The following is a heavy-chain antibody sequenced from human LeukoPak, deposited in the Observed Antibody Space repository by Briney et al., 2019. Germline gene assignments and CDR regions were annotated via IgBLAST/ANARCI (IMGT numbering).Heavy chain of an antibody. CDR2: ISYDGSNK. CDR3: VRGGESTWS. D-gene: IGHD2-15*01. Sequence: GGSLRLSCAASGFTFSSYGMHWVRQAPGKGLEWVAVISYDGSNKYYADSVKGRFTISRDNSKNTLYLQMNSLRAEDTAVYYCVRGGESTWSWGQGTLVTVSS. J-gene: IGHJ5*02. CDR1: GFTFSSYG. V-gene: IGHV3-30*03.